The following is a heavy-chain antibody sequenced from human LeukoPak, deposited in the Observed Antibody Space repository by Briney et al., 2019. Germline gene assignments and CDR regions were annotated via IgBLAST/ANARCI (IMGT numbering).Heavy chain of an antibody. CDR1: GGSFSRYY. D-gene: IGHD4-17*01. CDR3: ASMGFLYGDYVYY. Sequence: SETLSLTCAVYGGSFSRYYWSWIRQPPGKGLEWIGEINHSGSTNYNPSLKSRVTISVDTSKNQFSLKLSSVTAADTAVYYCASMGFLYGDYVYYWGQGTLATVSS. J-gene: IGHJ4*02. CDR2: INHSGST. V-gene: IGHV4-34*01.